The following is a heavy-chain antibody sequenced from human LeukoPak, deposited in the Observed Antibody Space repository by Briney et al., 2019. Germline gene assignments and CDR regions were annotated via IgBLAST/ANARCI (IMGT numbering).Heavy chain of an antibody. J-gene: IGHJ3*02. CDR2: IYPGDSDT. CDR3: ARYRQLEWKRNDAFDI. D-gene: IGHD6-6*01. Sequence: GESLKISCKGSGYSFTSYWIGWVRQMPWKGLEWMGIIYPGDSDTRYSPSFQGQVTISADKSISTAYLQWSSLKASDTAMYYCARYRQLEWKRNDAFDIWGQGTMVTVSS. V-gene: IGHV5-51*01. CDR1: GYSFTSYW.